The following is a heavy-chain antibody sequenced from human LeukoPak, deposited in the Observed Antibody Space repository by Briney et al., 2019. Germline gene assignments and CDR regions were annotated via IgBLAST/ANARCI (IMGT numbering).Heavy chain of an antibody. J-gene: IGHJ4*02. CDR2: INHSGST. D-gene: IGHD4-23*01. V-gene: IGHV4-34*01. CDR3: ARGPGYGGNSEGYFDY. CDR1: GGSFRGYY. Sequence: SETLSLTCAVYGGSFRGYYWSWIRQPPGKGLEWIGEINHSGSTNYNPSLKSRVTISVDTSKNQFSLKLSSVTAADTAVYYCARGPGYGGNSEGYFDYWGQGTLVTVSS.